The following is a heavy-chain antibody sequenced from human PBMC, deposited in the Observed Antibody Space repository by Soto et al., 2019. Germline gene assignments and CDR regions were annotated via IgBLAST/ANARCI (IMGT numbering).Heavy chain of an antibody. D-gene: IGHD3-22*01. Sequence: QVQLVQSGAEVKKPGASVKVSCKASGYKFTSYGVSWVRQAPGQGLEWMGWISAYNGNTNYAQKLQGRVTMTTDTSTSTAYMELRSLRFDDAAVYYCARDPLGTMIRVVIGYYGMDVWGQGTTVTVSS. V-gene: IGHV1-18*01. CDR3: ARDPLGTMIRVVIGYYGMDV. CDR1: GYKFTSYG. J-gene: IGHJ6*02. CDR2: ISAYNGNT.